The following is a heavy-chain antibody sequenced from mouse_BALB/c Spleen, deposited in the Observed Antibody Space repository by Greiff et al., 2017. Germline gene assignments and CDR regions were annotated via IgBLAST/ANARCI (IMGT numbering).Heavy chain of an antibody. CDR1: GFTFSSYG. CDR2: INSNGGST. CDR3: ARDTPYFLFDY. Sequence: EVQLQQSGGGLVQRGGSLKLSCAASGFTFSSYGMSWVRQTPDKRLELVATINSNGGSTYYPDSVKGRFTISRDNAKNTLYLQMSSLKSEDTAMYYCARDTPYFLFDYWGQGTTLTVSS. D-gene: IGHD1-1*01. J-gene: IGHJ2*01. V-gene: IGHV5-6-3*01.